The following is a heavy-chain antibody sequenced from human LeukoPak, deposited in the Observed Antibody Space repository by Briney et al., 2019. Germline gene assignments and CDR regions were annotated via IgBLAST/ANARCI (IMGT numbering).Heavy chain of an antibody. CDR1: GFTVSSXY. J-gene: IGHJ4*02. CDR2: MYSEDNK. V-gene: IGHV3-53*01. Sequence: GGSLRLSCAASGFTVSSXYMAWVRQAPGKGLEWISFMYSEDNKYYADSVKGRFTISRDNSKNTLYLQMNTLRADDTAVYYCARGVLGIIPIDYWGQGTLVTVSS. D-gene: IGHD3-10*02. CDR3: ARGVLGIIPIDY.